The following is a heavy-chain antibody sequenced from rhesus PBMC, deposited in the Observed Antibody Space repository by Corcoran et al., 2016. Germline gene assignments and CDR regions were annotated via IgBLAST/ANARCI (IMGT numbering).Heavy chain of an antibody. V-gene: IGHV4S11*01. Sequence: QVQLQESGPGLVKPLETLSLTCAVTGGANSSNYWSWTRQPPGKGLEWMGYIYGSGSSTNYNPSLKSRVTLSVDTSKNQFSLKLSSVTAADTAVYYCARDYGSSYVYAYWGQGVLVTVSS. J-gene: IGHJ4*01. CDR1: GGANSSNY. CDR3: ARDYGSSYVYAY. CDR2: IYGSGSST. D-gene: IGHD4-29*01.